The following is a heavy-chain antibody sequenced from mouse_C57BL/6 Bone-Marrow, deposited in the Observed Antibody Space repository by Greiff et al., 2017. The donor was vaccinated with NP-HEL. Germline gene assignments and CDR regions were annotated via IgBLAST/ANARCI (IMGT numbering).Heavy chain of an antibody. Sequence: QVQLKESGAELVKPGASVKMSCKASGYTFTTYPIEWMKQNHGKSLEWIGNFHPYNYDTKYNDKFKGKATLTVEKSSSTVYLELSRLTSDDSAVYYCAIPYYYGSIYAMDYWGQGTSVTVSS. V-gene: IGHV1-47*01. CDR2: FHPYNYDT. J-gene: IGHJ4*01. D-gene: IGHD1-1*01. CDR3: AIPYYYGSIYAMDY. CDR1: GYTFTTYP.